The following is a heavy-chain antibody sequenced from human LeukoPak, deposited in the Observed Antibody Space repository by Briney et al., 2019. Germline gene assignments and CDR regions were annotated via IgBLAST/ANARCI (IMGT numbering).Heavy chain of an antibody. CDR2: ISGSGGST. J-gene: IGHJ4*02. Sequence: GGSLRLSCAASGFTFSSYWMSWVRQAPGKGLEWVSAISGSGGSTYYADSVKGRFTISRDNSKNTLYLQMNSLRAEDTAVYYCAKEVYYYDSSGLGGAIDYWGQGTLVTVSS. D-gene: IGHD3-22*01. CDR1: GFTFSSYW. CDR3: AKEVYYYDSSGLGGAIDY. V-gene: IGHV3-23*01.